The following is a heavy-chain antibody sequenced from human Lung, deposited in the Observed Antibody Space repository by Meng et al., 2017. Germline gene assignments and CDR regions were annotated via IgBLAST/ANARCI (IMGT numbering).Heavy chain of an antibody. Sequence: QITWKESGPALGKPTQTLTPTCTLSGSSLSTSGVAVGWIRQPPGKALEWLALIYWDDEKRYSPSLKSRLTITKDTSKNHVVLTMTNMDPVDTATYYCAHSWGSGYYFGPLDYWGQGTLVTVSS. D-gene: IGHD3-22*01. CDR2: IYWDDEK. J-gene: IGHJ4*02. CDR3: AHSWGSGYYFGPLDY. CDR1: GSSLSTSGVA. V-gene: IGHV2-5*02.